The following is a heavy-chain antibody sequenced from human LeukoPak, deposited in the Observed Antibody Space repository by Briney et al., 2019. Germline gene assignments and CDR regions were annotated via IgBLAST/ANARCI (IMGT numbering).Heavy chain of an antibody. CDR1: GFTFSSYA. CDR3: AKVQQWLVMQLDY. J-gene: IGHJ4*02. D-gene: IGHD6-19*01. Sequence: PGGSLRLSCAASGFTFSSYAMSWVRQAPGKGLEWVSAIRGSGGSTYYADPVKGRFTISRDNSKNTLYLQMNSLRAEDTAVYYCAKVQQWLVMQLDYWGQGTLVTVSS. CDR2: IRGSGGST. V-gene: IGHV3-23*01.